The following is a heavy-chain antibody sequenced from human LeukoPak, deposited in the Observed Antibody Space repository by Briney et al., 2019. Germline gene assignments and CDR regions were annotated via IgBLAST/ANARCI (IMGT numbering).Heavy chain of an antibody. V-gene: IGHV1-46*01. D-gene: IGHD3-10*01. CDR3: ARAIWFGELLYGPDAFDI. CDR1: GYTFTSYY. CDR2: INPSGGST. Sequence: ASVKVSCKASGYTFTSYYIHWVRQAPGQGLEWMGIINPSGGSTSYAQKLQGRVTMTTDTSTSTAYMELRSLRSDDTAVYYCARAIWFGELLYGPDAFDIWGQGTMVTVSS. J-gene: IGHJ3*02.